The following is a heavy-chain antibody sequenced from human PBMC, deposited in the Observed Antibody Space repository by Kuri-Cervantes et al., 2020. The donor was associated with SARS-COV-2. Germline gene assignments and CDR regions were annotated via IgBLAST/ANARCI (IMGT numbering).Heavy chain of an antibody. Sequence: ASVKVSCKASGYTFTSYDINWVRQAPGQGLEWMGWISAYNGNTNYAQKLQGRVTMTTDTSTSTAYMELRSLRSDDTAVYYCARDRSQCSSTSCYFLLEGPRWFDPWGQGTLVTVSS. D-gene: IGHD2-2*01. CDR1: GYTFTSYD. CDR3: ARDRSQCSSTSCYFLLEGPRWFDP. V-gene: IGHV1-18*01. J-gene: IGHJ5*02. CDR2: ISAYNGNT.